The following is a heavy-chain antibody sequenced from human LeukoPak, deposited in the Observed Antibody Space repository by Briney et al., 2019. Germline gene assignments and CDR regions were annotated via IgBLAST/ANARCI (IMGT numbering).Heavy chain of an antibody. CDR3: VRDNRSYNFDY. D-gene: IGHD1-26*01. V-gene: IGHV3-74*01. Sequence: GSLRLSCAASGFTFSRYWMHWVRQAPGKGLVWVSCIKSDGSSTSIADSAKGRFTISRDNAKNTVYLQMNSLRAEDTAVYYCVRDNRSYNFDYWGQGTLVTVSS. CDR1: GFTFSRYW. J-gene: IGHJ4*02. CDR2: IKSDGSST.